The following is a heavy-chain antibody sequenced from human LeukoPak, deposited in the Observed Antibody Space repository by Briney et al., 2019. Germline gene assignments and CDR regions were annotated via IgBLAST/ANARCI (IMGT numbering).Heavy chain of an antibody. V-gene: IGHV3-9*01. CDR3: AKSSGYSGYALDY. CDR1: GFTFNDYA. CDR2: ISWNSVTV. Sequence: GGSLRLSCAASGFTFNDYAMHWVRQAPGKGLEWVSGISWNSVTVGYADSVKGRFTISRDNSKNTLYLQMNSLRAEDTAVYYCAKSSGYSGYALDYWGQGTLVTVSS. D-gene: IGHD5-12*01. J-gene: IGHJ4*02.